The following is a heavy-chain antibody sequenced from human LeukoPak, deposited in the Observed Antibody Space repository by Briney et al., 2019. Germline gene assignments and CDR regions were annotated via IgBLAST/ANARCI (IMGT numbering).Heavy chain of an antibody. CDR2: IIPIFGTA. Sequence: SVKVSCKASGGTFSSYAISWVRQAPGQGLEWMGGIIPIFGTANYAQKFQGRVTITADESTSTAYMELSSPRSEDTAVYYCARARITMVRGVNYPLFDYWGQGTLVTVSS. V-gene: IGHV1-69*01. CDR1: GGTFSSYA. CDR3: ARARITMVRGVNYPLFDY. J-gene: IGHJ4*02. D-gene: IGHD3-10*01.